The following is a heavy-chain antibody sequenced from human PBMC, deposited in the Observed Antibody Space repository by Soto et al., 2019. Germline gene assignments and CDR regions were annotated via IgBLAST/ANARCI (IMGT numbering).Heavy chain of an antibody. V-gene: IGHV4-34*01. CDR1: GGSFSGYY. Sequence: QVQLQQWGAGLLKPSETLSLTCAVYGGSFSGYYWSWIRQPPGKGLEWIGEINHSGSTNYNPSLKSRVTMSADTSKGQFSRKLSAVTAADTAVYYCARGRCSATYCYSNFDSWGQGTLVTVSS. CDR2: INHSGST. D-gene: IGHD2-15*01. J-gene: IGHJ4*02. CDR3: ARGRCSATYCYSNFDS.